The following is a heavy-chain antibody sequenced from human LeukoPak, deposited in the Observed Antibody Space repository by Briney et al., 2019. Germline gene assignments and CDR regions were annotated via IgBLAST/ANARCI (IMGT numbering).Heavy chain of an antibody. CDR2: INPNSGGT. CDR3: ARDLGTYYYDFDY. V-gene: IGHV1-2*02. D-gene: IGHD3-10*01. CDR1: GYTFTGYY. J-gene: IGHJ4*02. Sequence: ASVKVSCKASGYTFTGYYMHWVRQAPGQGLEWMGWINPNSGGTNYAQKFQGRVTMTRDTSISTAYMELSRLRSDDTAVYCCARDLGTYYYDFDYGGQGTLVTVSS.